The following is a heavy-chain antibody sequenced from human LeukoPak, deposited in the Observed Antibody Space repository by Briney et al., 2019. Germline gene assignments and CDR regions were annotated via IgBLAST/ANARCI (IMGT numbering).Heavy chain of an antibody. Sequence: ASVKVSCKASGYTFTGYYMHWVRQAPGQGLEWMGWINPNSGGTNYAQKFQGWVTMTRDTSISTAYMELSRLRSDDTAVYYCARAGIAVAGPYYYYGMDVWGQGTTDTVSS. J-gene: IGHJ6*02. D-gene: IGHD6-19*01. V-gene: IGHV1-2*04. CDR1: GYTFTGYY. CDR2: INPNSGGT. CDR3: ARAGIAVAGPYYYYGMDV.